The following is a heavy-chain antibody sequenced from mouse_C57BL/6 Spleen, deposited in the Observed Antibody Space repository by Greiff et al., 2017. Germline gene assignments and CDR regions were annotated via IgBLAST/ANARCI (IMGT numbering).Heavy chain of an antibody. CDR1: GYTFTSYT. D-gene: IGHD1-1*01. Sequence: VQLQESGAELARPGASVKMSCKASGYTFTSYTMHWVKQRPGQGLEWIGYINPSSGYTKYNQKFKDKATLTADKSSSTAYMQLSSLTSEDSAVYYCAREGVVERYFDVWGTGTTVTVSS. CDR2: INPSSGYT. V-gene: IGHV1-4*01. CDR3: AREGVVERYFDV. J-gene: IGHJ1*03.